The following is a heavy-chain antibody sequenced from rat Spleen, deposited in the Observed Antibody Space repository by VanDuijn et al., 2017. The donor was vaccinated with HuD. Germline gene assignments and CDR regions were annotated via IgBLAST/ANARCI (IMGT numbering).Heavy chain of an antibody. CDR2: IIFDGSST. V-gene: IGHV5S10*01. D-gene: IGHD1-6*01. Sequence: EVQLVVSGGGVVQSGRSMKLSCAASGFTFSDYYMAWVRQAPKKGLEWVATIIFDGSSTYYRDSVKGRFTISRDNAKSTLYLQMDSLTSEDTATYYCATGPRILRLDWFAYWGQGTLVTVSS. J-gene: IGHJ3*01. CDR3: ATGPRILRLDWFAY. CDR1: GFTFSDYY.